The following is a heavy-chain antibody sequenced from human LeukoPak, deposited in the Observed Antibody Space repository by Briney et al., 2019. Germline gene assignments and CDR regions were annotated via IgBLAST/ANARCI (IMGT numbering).Heavy chain of an antibody. V-gene: IGHV1-8*02. J-gene: IGHJ4*02. CDR2: MNPNSGNT. CDR3: ARGQQWLDDFDY. Sequence: ASVKVSCKASGYTFTNYGISWVRQATGQGLEWMGWMNPNSGNTGYAQKFQGRVTMTRNTSISTAYMELSSLRSEDTAVYYCARGQQWLDDFDYWGQGTLVTVSS. CDR1: GYTFTNYG. D-gene: IGHD6-19*01.